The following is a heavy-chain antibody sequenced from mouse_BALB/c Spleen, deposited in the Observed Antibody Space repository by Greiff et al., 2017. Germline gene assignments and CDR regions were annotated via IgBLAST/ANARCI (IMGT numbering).Heavy chain of an antibody. CDR2: INPSSGYT. V-gene: IGHV1-4*01. D-gene: IGHD2-1*01. Sequence: VQLQQSGAELARPGASVKMSCKASGYTFTSYTMHWVKQRPGQGLEWIGYINPSSGYTNYNQKFKDKATLTADKSSSTAYMQLSSLTSEDSAVYYCARMGGNYFYAMDYWGQGTSVTVSS. J-gene: IGHJ4*01. CDR1: GYTFTSYT. CDR3: ARMGGNYFYAMDY.